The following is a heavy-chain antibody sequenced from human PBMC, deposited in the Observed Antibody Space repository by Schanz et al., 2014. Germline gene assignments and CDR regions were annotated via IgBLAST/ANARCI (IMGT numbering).Heavy chain of an antibody. Sequence: QVQLVESGGGLVQAGRPLRLSSAASGFIFSSYGLHRVRHAPGKRLERVAFIWYDGSNKYYADSVKGRFTISRDNSKNTLYLQMNRLGADDASEYFCARVRRRIATPSTTAFRDCYYYAMAVWGGGRTXNVSS. J-gene: IGHJ6*04. CDR2: IWYDGSNK. CDR1: GFIFSSYG. V-gene: IGHV3-33*01. CDR3: ARVRRRIATPSTTAFRDCYYYAMAV. D-gene: IGHD6-13*01.